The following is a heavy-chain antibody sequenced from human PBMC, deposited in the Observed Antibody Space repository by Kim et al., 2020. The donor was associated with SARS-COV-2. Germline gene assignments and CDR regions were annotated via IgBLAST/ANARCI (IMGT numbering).Heavy chain of an antibody. V-gene: IGHV1-46*01. CDR1: GYTFTSYY. Sequence: ASVKVSCKASGYTFTSYYMHWVRQAPGQGLEWMGIINPSGGSTSYAQKFQGRVTMTRDTSTSTVYMELSSLRSEDTAVYYCARAGGGYSYGALGHYYYGMDVWGQGTTVTVSS. J-gene: IGHJ6*02. CDR3: ARAGGGYSYGALGHYYYGMDV. CDR2: INPSGGST. D-gene: IGHD5-18*01.